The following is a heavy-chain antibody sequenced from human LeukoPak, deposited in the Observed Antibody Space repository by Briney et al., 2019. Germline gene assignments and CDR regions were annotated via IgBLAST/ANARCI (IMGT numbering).Heavy chain of an antibody. V-gene: IGHV3-66*01. D-gene: IGHD4-11*01. CDR2: IYSGGST. CDR1: GFNVSNNY. CDR3: ARSYSNHLFGMDV. J-gene: IGHJ6*02. Sequence: GGSLRLSCAASGFNVSNNYMTWVRQAPGKGLEWVSVIYSGGSTYYADSVKGRVAVSRDNSKNTVFLQMNSVRAEDTAVYYCARSYSNHLFGMDVWGQGTTVTVSS.